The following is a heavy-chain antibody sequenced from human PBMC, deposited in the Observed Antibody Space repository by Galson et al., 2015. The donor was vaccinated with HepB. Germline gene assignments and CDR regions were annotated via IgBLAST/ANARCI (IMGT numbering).Heavy chain of an antibody. V-gene: IGHV3-33*01. Sequence: SLRLSCAASGFTFSSYGMHWVRQAPGKGLEWVAVIWYDGSNKYYADSVKGRFTISRDNSKNTLYLQMNSLRAEDTAVYYCARGGVIQLWPPYYYYMDVWGTGTTVTVSS. CDR2: IWYDGSNK. CDR3: ARGGVIQLWPPYYYYMDV. CDR1: GFTFSSYG. D-gene: IGHD5-18*01. J-gene: IGHJ6*03.